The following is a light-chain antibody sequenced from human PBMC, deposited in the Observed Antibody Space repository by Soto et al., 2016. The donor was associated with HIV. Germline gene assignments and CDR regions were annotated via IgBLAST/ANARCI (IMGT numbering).Light chain of an antibody. CDR1: NVGSKS. Sequence: SYVLTQPPSVSVAPGKTARITCGGTNVGSKSVHWYQQKPGRAPVLVVYDDSDRPSGIPERFSGSNSGNTATLTISRVDIGDEADYYCQVWDSGSDPVVFGGGTKLTVL. CDR3: QVWDSGSDPVV. V-gene: IGLV3-21*03. CDR2: DDS. J-gene: IGLJ2*01.